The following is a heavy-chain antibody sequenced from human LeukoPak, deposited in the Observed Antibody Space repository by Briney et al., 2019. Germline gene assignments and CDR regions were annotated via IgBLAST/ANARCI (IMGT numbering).Heavy chain of an antibody. CDR1: GFTLSSYA. J-gene: IGHJ4*02. D-gene: IGHD6-13*01. Sequence: GGSLRLSCAASGFTLSSYAMTWVRQAPGKGLEWVSLISGSGGSTYYADSVKGRFTISRDNSKNTLYLQMNSLRVEDTAVYYCARDRHSTSWLVEYWGQGTLVTVSS. CDR3: ARDRHSTSWLVEY. CDR2: ISGSGGST. V-gene: IGHV3-23*01.